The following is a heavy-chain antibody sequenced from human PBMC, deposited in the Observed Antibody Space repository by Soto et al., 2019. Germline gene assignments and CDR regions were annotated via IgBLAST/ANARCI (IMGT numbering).Heavy chain of an antibody. CDR2: IYWDDDK. CDR3: AHGRSCGSGSYFDY. J-gene: IGHJ4*02. Sequence: QITLKESGPTLVKPTQTLTLTCTFSGFSLSTSGVGVGWIRQPPGKALEWLALIYWDDDKRSSPSMKSRPNITKDPSKNQVFLTTTNMDPVDTATYYCAHGRSCGSGSYFDYWGQGTLVTVSS. D-gene: IGHD3-10*01. V-gene: IGHV2-5*02. CDR1: GFSLSTSGVG.